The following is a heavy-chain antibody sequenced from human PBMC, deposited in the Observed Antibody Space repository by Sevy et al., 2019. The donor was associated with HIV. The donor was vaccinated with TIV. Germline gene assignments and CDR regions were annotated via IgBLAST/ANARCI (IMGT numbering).Heavy chain of an antibody. V-gene: IGHV4-61*01. CDR1: GGSLSSGSYY. D-gene: IGHD6-13*01. CDR3: VRDRIAAAGGYFDN. Sequence: SETLSLTCTVSGGSLSSGSYYWSWIRQHPGKGLEWIGYISYIGSTNYNPSLKSRVTISVDTSKNQLSLRLTSVTAADTAVYYCVRDRIAAAGGYFDNWGQGTLVTVSS. CDR2: ISYIGST. J-gene: IGHJ4*02.